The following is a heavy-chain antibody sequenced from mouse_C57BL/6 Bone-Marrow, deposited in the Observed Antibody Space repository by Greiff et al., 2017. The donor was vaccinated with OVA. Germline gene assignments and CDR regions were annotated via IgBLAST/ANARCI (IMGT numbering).Heavy chain of an antibody. CDR1: GFSLRTFGMG. Sequence: QVTLKESGPGILQPSQTLSLPCSFSGFSLRTFGMGVGWIRQPSGKGLEWLAHIWWDDDKYYNPALKSRLTISKDTSKNQGFLKIANVDTADTATYYCARFGNYVGYFDYWGQGTTLTVSS. CDR2: IWWDDDK. V-gene: IGHV8-8*01. CDR3: ARFGNYVGYFDY. J-gene: IGHJ2*01. D-gene: IGHD2-1*01.